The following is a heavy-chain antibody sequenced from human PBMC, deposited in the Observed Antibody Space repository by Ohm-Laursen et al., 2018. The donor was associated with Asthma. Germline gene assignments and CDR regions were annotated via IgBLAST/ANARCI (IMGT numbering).Heavy chain of an antibody. J-gene: IGHJ3*02. V-gene: IGHV3-30*03. D-gene: IGHD4-17*01. CDR3: ASEVTTRGAFDI. Sequence: SLRLSCAASGFTFSDYAMHWVRQAPGKGLEWLAVITYDGNKKTYADSVKGRFTISRDNSKNTLYLQMNSLRAENTAVYYCASEVTTRGAFDIWGQGTMVTVSS. CDR2: ITYDGNKK. CDR1: GFTFSDYA.